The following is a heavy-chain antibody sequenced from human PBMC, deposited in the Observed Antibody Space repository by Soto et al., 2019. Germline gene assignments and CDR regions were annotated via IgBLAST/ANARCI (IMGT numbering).Heavy chain of an antibody. J-gene: IGHJ4*02. CDR1: GFTFSSYW. Sequence: GGSLRLSCAASGFTFSSYWMSWVRQAPGKGLEWVAYIKQDGSQRDYVDSVKGRFTISRDNAKNSLYLQMNSLRAEDTAVYYCATYHPFDYWGQGTLVTVSS. V-gene: IGHV3-7*03. CDR2: IKQDGSQR. CDR3: ATYHPFDY. D-gene: IGHD2-2*01.